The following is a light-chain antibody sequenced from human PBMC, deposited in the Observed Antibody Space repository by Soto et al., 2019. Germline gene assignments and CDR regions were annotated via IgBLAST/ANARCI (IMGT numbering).Light chain of an antibody. V-gene: IGLV1-44*01. CDR3: AAWDDSLNGLV. Sequence: QSVLTQPPSASGAPGQRVTISCSGSSSNIGSNTVNWYQQLPGTAPKLLIYNNNQRPSGVPDRFSGSKSGTSASLAISGLQSEDEADYYWAAWDDSLNGLVFGTGTKLTV. CDR1: SSNIGSNT. CDR2: NNN. J-gene: IGLJ1*01.